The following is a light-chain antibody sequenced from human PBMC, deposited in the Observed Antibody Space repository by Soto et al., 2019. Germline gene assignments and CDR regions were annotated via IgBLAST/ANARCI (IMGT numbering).Light chain of an antibody. CDR2: GAS. CDR1: QSVSSSY. J-gene: IGKJ4*01. CDR3: QQYSSSPPLT. V-gene: IGKV3-20*01. Sequence: EIVLTQSPGTLSLSPGERATLSCRASQSVSSSYLAWYQQKPGQAPRLLIYGASSRATGIPDRFSGSGSGTDFTLTISRLEPEDFAVYYCQQYSSSPPLTVGGGTKVEIK.